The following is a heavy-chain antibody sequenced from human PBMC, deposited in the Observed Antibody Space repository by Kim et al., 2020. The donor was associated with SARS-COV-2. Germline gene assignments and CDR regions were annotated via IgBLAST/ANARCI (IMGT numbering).Heavy chain of an antibody. CDR2: INTNTGNP. CDR1: GYTFSSNA. J-gene: IGHJ6*02. D-gene: IGHD4-17*01. V-gene: IGHV7-4-1*02. Sequence: ASVKVSCKASGYTFSSNAINWVRQAPGQGLEWMGWINTNTGNPTYAQGFTGRFVFSLGTSVGTAYLQISSLKAEDTAVYYCARNMQDYGDWYYYGMDVWGRGTTVTVSS. CDR3: ARNMQDYGDWYYYGMDV.